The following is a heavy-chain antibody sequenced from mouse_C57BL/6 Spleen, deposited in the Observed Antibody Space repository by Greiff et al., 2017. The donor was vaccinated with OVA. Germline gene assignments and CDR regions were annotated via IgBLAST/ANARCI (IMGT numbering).Heavy chain of an antibody. CDR3: ARGGDDGYPFAY. Sequence: QVQLKQSGAELARPGASVKMSCKASGYTFTSYTMHWVKQRPGQGLEWIGYINPSSGYTKYNQKFKDKATLTADKSSSTAYMQLSSLTSEDSAVYYCARGGDDGYPFAYWGQGTLVTVSA. V-gene: IGHV1-4*01. D-gene: IGHD2-3*01. CDR1: GYTFTSYT. J-gene: IGHJ3*01. CDR2: INPSSGYT.